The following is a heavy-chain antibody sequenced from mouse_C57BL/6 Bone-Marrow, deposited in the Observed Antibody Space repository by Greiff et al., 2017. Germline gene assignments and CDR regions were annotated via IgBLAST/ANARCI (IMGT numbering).Heavy chain of an antibody. CDR1: GYTFTDHT. V-gene: IGHV1-78*01. Sequence: VKLMESDAELVKPGASVKISCKVSGYTFTDHTIHWMKQRPEQGLEWIGYIYPRDGSTKYNEKFKGKATLTADKSSSTAYMQLNSLTSEDSAVYFCERFDYEGAWFAYWGQGTLVTVSA. D-gene: IGHD2-4*01. CDR2: IYPRDGST. CDR3: ERFDYEGAWFAY. J-gene: IGHJ3*01.